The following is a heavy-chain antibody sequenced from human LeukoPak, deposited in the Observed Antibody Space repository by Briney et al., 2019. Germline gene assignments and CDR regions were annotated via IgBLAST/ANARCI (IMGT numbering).Heavy chain of an antibody. Sequence: GGSLRLSCAASGFTFDDYAMHWVRQAPGKGLEWVSGISWNSGSIGYADSVRGRFTISRDNAKNSLYLQMNSLRAEDTALYYCAKDQGLAVAGRWWSWFDPWGQGTLVTVSS. V-gene: IGHV3-9*01. CDR1: GFTFDDYA. D-gene: IGHD6-19*01. J-gene: IGHJ5*02. CDR3: AKDQGLAVAGRWWSWFDP. CDR2: ISWNSGSI.